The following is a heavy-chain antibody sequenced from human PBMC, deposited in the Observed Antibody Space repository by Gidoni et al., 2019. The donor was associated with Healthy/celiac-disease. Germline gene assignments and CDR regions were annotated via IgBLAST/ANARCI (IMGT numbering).Heavy chain of an antibody. CDR3: TRSSYYYDSSGSEPFDY. J-gene: IGHJ4*02. Sequence: EVQLVESGGGLVKPGGSLRLSCAASGFTFSNAWMRWVRQAPGKGLEWVGRIKSKTDGGTTDYAAPVKGRFTISRDDSKNTLYLQMNSLKTEDTAVYYCTRSSYYYDSSGSEPFDYWGQGTLVTVSS. CDR1: GFTFSNAW. D-gene: IGHD3-22*01. CDR2: IKSKTDGGTT. V-gene: IGHV3-15*01.